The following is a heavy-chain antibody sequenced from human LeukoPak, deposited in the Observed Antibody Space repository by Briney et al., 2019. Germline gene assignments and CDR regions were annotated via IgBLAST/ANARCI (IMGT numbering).Heavy chain of an antibody. CDR1: GYAFTGYY. CDR2: INPNSGGT. J-gene: IGHJ6*02. D-gene: IGHD4-17*01. V-gene: IGHV1-2*02. CDR3: ARAPDPYGDYEGYYYGMDV. Sequence: ASVKVSCKASGYAFTGYYMHWVRQAPGQGLEWMGWINPNSGGTNYAQKFQGRVTMTRDTSISTAYMELSRLRSDDTAVYYCARAPDPYGDYEGYYYGMDVWGQGTTVTVSS.